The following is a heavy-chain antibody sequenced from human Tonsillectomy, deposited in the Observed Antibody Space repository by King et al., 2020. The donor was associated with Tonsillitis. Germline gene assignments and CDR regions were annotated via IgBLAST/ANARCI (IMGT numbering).Heavy chain of an antibody. J-gene: IGHJ1*01. CDR1: GGSLSDYY. D-gene: IGHD6-6*01. V-gene: IGHV4-34*01. CDR3: ARGQVAARVFHL. Sequence: VQLQQWGAGLLKPSETLSLTCAVYGGSLSDYYWSWIRQPPGKGLEWIGEINHSGSTNYNPYLKSRVTISVDTSKNQFPLKLSSVTAADTAVYYCARGQVAARVFHLWGQGTLVTVSS. CDR2: INHSGST.